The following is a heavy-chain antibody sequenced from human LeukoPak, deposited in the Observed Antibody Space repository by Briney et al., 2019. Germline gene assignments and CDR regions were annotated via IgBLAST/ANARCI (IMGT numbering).Heavy chain of an antibody. CDR1: GGSISSYY. D-gene: IGHD2-21*01. J-gene: IGHJ6*02. Sequence: PSETLSLTCTVSGGSISSYYWSWIRQPAGKGLEWIGRIYTSGSTNYNPSLKSRVTISVDTSKNQFSLKLRSVTAADTAVYYCARITFVVEGYGMDVWGQGTTVTVSS. CDR3: ARITFVVEGYGMDV. V-gene: IGHV4-4*07. CDR2: IYTSGST.